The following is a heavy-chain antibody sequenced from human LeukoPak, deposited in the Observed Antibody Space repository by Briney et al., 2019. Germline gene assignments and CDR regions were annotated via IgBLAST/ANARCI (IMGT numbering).Heavy chain of an antibody. Sequence: GGSLRLSCTASGFTFSSYAMSWVRQAPGKGLEWVSVINGSGGSTYYADSVKGRFTISRDNSKNTLYLQMKSLRAEDTALYYCATARAIYCSGTSCYPNYFEYWGQGTLVTVSS. CDR3: ATARAIYCSGTSCYPNYFEY. D-gene: IGHD2-2*01. J-gene: IGHJ4*02. CDR2: INGSGGST. V-gene: IGHV3-23*01. CDR1: GFTFSSYA.